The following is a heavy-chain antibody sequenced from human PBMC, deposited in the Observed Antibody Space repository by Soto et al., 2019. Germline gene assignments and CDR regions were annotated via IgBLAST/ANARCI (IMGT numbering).Heavy chain of an antibody. J-gene: IGHJ4*02. CDR2: ILNDASGH. CDR1: GFTFSGHG. CDR3: ARDDDYPDNGFDY. Sequence: QVQLVESGGGVVQPGTSLRLSCAASGFTFSGHGMHGVRQTPGKGLEWLAVILNDASGHWYADSVKGRFTISRDNFENTLYLQMYGLRLEDTAMYYCARDDDYPDNGFDYWGQGTLVTVSS. V-gene: IGHV3-33*01. D-gene: IGHD4-17*01.